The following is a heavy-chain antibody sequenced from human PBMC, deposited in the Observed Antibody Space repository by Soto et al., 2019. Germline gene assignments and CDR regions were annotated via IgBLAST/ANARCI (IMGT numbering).Heavy chain of an antibody. CDR1: GYTFSNYG. CDR3: ARVVPGAEAWFGP. J-gene: IGHJ5*02. V-gene: IGHV1-18*01. CDR2: ISLYSDGT. D-gene: IGHD2-2*01. Sequence: ASVKVSCKTSGYTFSNYGITWVRQAPGQPLEWLGWISLYSDGTNYAQKFQGRVSMTTDTSTTTAYMELRSPRSDDTAVYYCARVVPGAEAWFGPWGQGTLVTVSS.